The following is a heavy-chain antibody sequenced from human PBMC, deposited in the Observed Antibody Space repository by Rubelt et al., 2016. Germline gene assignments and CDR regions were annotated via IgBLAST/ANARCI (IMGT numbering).Heavy chain of an antibody. CDR3: ARDPGIAVAGTFVWFDP. V-gene: IGHV3-21*01. D-gene: IGHD6-19*01. CDR1: GFTFSSYS. Sequence: EVQLVESGGGLVKPGGSLRLSCAASGFTFSSYSMNWVRQAPGKGLEWVSSISSSSSYIYYADSVKGRFTISRDNAKNSLYLQMNSLRAEDTAVYYCARDPGIAVAGTFVWFDPWGQGTLVTVSS. J-gene: IGHJ5*02. CDR2: ISSSSSYI.